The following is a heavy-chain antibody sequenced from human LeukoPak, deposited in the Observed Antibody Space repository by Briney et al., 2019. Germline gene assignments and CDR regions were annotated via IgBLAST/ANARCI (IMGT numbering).Heavy chain of an antibody. CDR1: GGSISSYY. Sequence: SETLSLTCTVSGGSISSYYWNWIRQPPGKGLEWIGYIYYSGSTNYNPSLKSRVTISVDTSKNQFSLKLSSVTAADTAVYYCARGADSSGYCSIFYFDYWGQGTLVTVSS. CDR3: ARGADSSGYCSIFYFDY. D-gene: IGHD3-22*01. CDR2: IYYSGST. V-gene: IGHV4-59*01. J-gene: IGHJ4*02.